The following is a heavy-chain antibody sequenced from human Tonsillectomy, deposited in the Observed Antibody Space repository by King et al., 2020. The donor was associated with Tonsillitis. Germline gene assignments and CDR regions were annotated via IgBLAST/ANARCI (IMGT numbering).Heavy chain of an antibody. D-gene: IGHD3-9*01. CDR3: ARTGDDILTGYYRSRTDYNWFDP. CDR2: ISSSSSYI. Sequence: VQLVESGGGLVKPGGSLRLSCAASGFTFSSYSMNWVRQAPGKGLEWVSSISSSSSYIYYADSVKGRFTISRDNAQNSLYLQMNSLRAEDTAVYYCARTGDDILTGYYRSRTDYNWFDPWGQGTLVTVSS. J-gene: IGHJ5*02. CDR1: GFTFSSYS. V-gene: IGHV3-21*01.